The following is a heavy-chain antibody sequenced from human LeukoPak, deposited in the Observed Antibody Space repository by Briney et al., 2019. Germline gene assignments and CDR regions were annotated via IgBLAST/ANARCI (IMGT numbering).Heavy chain of an antibody. J-gene: IGHJ5*02. V-gene: IGHV4-59*01. CDR1: GGSISTYY. Sequence: SETLSLTCTVSGGSISTYYWNWIRQPPGKGLEWIGYIYYSGRTNCNPSLKSRVTILVDMSKNQFSLKLNSVTAADTAVHYCARDASPITMLRGSRFDPWGQGTLVTVSS. D-gene: IGHD3-10*01. CDR2: IYYSGRT. CDR3: ARDASPITMLRGSRFDP.